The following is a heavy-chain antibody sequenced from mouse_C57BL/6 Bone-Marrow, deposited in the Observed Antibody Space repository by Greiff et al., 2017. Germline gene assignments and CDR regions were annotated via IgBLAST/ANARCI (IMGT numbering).Heavy chain of an antibody. CDR3: ARRALIATRPDY. J-gene: IGHJ2*01. CDR2: IYPGSGCT. D-gene: IGHD1-1*01. Sequence: VHVKQPGAELVKPGASVKMSCKASGYTFTSYWITWVKQRPGQGLEWIGDIYPGSGCTNYNEKFKSKATLTADTSSSTAYMQLSSLTSEDSAVNYCARRALIATRPDYWGQGTTLTVSS. CDR1: GYTFTSYW. V-gene: IGHV1-55*01.